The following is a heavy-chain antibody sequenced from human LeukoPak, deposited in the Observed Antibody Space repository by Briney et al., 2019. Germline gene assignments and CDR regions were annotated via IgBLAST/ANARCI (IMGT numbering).Heavy chain of an antibody. J-gene: IGHJ4*02. CDR1: GFTFSSYW. Sequence: GGSLRLSCAASGFTFSSYWMNWVRQAPGKGLECVANTKYDGSEKYYVDSVKGRFTISRDNAKNSLYLQMNSLRVEDTAVYYCARGTTVDYWGRGTLVTVSS. CDR2: TKYDGSEK. D-gene: IGHD1-1*01. CDR3: ARGTTVDY. V-gene: IGHV3-7*01.